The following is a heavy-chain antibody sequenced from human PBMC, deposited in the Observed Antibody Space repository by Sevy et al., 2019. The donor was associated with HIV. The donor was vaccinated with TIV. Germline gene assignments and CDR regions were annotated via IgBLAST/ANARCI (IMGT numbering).Heavy chain of an antibody. Sequence: GGSLRLSCAASGFTFSSYAMSWVRQAPGKGLEWVSAISGSGGSTYYADSVKGRFTISRDNSKNTLLLQMNSLRAEDTAVYYCAKDGYKPSVGDENYYYYYMDVWGKGTTVTVSS. CDR3: AKDGYKPSVGDENYYYYYMDV. CDR1: GFTFSSYA. V-gene: IGHV3-23*01. D-gene: IGHD1-20*01. J-gene: IGHJ6*03. CDR2: ISGSGGST.